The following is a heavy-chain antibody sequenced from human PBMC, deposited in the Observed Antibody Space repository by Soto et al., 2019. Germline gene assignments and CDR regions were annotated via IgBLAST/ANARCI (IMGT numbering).Heavy chain of an antibody. CDR2: INPNTGAT. V-gene: IGHV1-2*04. CDR1: GYTFTTYY. J-gene: IGHJ4*02. CDR3: ARSVTTHLAADF. Sequence: QVQLVQSGAEVKKPRPSVKVSCKASGYTFTTYYINWVRQAHGQGLEWMGWINPNTGATNYAQKFQGWVTLTRYTSVTTAYMEVSRLTSGDTAVYFCARSVTTHLAADFWGQGTLVTVSS. D-gene: IGHD4-17*01.